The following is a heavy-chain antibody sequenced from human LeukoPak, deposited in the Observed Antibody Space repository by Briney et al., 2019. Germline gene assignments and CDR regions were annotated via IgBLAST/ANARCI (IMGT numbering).Heavy chain of an antibody. CDR2: IKQDGSEK. Sequence: TGGPLRLSCAASGFTFSSYWMSWVRQAPGKGLEWVANIKQDGSEKYYVDSVKGRFTISRDNAKNSLYLQMNSLRAEDTAVYYCARVRGYCSGGSCYPHYFDYWGQGTLVTVSS. CDR1: GFTFSSYW. J-gene: IGHJ4*02. CDR3: ARVRGYCSGGSCYPHYFDY. V-gene: IGHV3-7*01. D-gene: IGHD2-15*01.